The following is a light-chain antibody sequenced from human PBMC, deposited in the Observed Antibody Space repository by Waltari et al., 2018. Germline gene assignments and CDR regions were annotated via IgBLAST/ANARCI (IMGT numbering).Light chain of an antibody. CDR1: QRVGRS. Sequence: LLPQSPGPLSLPPGQSAPPSCRASQRVGRSLAWYQQKPGQPPRLLIYGASSRATGVPDRFSGSGSGTDFSLTICRLEPEDFAVYYCQHYVRLPVTFGQGTKVEIK. CDR2: GAS. J-gene: IGKJ1*01. V-gene: IGKV3-20*01. CDR3: QHYVRLPVT.